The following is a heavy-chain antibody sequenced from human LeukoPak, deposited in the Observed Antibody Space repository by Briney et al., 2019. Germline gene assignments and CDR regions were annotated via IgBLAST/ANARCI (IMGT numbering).Heavy chain of an antibody. V-gene: IGHV4-4*07. CDR3: ATTAAAGTSPPIVYRNIHNTCWYFDL. CDR1: GGSISSYY. Sequence: SETLSLTCTVSGGSISSYYWSWIRQPAGKGLEWIGRIYASGSTNYNPSLKSRVTMSVDTSKNQFSLKLTPVTAADTAVYYCATTAAAGTSPPIVYRNIHNTCWYFDLWGRGTLVTVSS. CDR2: IYASGST. D-gene: IGHD6-13*01. J-gene: IGHJ2*01.